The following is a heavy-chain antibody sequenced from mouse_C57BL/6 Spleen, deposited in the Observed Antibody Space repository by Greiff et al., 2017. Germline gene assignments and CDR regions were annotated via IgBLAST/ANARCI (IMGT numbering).Heavy chain of an antibody. CDR2: IYPGDGVT. CDR1: GYAFSSSW. Sequence: QVQLQQSGPELVKPGASVKISCKASGYAFSSSWMNWVKQRPGKGLEWIGRIYPGDGVTNYNGKFKGKATLTADKSSSTAYMQLSSLTSEDSAVYFCARRGSSGYFDYWGQGTTLTVSS. CDR3: ARRGSSGYFDY. V-gene: IGHV1-82*01. J-gene: IGHJ2*01. D-gene: IGHD3-2*02.